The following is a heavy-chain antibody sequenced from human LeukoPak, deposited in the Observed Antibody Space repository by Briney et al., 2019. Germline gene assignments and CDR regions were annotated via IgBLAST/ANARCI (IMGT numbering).Heavy chain of an antibody. CDR1: GGSFSGYY. V-gene: IGHV4-34*01. CDR3: ARAWGYVLPFLQWFQTPGYMDV. D-gene: IGHD3-3*01. Sequence: SETLSLSWAVDGGSFSGYYWSWIRQPPGKGLEWSGEINHSGSTNYNPSLKSRVTISVDTSKNQFSLKLSSVTAADTAVYYCARAWGYVLPFLQWFQTPGYMDVWGKGTPVTVSS. J-gene: IGHJ6*03. CDR2: INHSGST.